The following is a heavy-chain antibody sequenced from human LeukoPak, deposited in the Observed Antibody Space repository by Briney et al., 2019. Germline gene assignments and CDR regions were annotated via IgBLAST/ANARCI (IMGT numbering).Heavy chain of an antibody. CDR2: IYSGGST. CDR1: GFTVSSNY. CDR3: ASGGPGDAFDI. D-gene: IGHD3-3*01. Sequence: PGGSLRLSCAASGFTVSSNYMSWVRQAPGKGLEWVSVIYSGGSTYYADSVKGRFTISRDNPKNTLYLQMNSLRAEDTAVYYCASGGPGDAFDIWGQGTMVTVSS. V-gene: IGHV3-53*01. J-gene: IGHJ3*02.